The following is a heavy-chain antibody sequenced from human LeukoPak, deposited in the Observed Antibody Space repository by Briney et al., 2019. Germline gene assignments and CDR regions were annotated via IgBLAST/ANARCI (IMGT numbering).Heavy chain of an antibody. J-gene: IGHJ5*02. CDR1: GYSFTSYW. D-gene: IGHD3-10*01. Sequence: GESLKISCKGSGYSFTSYWIGWVRQMPGKGLEWMGIIYPGDSDTRYSPSFQGQVTISADKSISTAYLQWSSLKASDTAMYYCARHGPPYYYGSGSYGIGWFDPWGQGTLVTVSS. V-gene: IGHV5-51*01. CDR3: ARHGPPYYYGSGSYGIGWFDP. CDR2: IYPGDSDT.